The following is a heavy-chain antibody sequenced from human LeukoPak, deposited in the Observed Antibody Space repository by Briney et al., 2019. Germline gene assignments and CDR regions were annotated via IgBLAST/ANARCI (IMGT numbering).Heavy chain of an antibody. CDR3: ARASYASDFWSGYYVCWFDP. CDR2: IYYSGST. D-gene: IGHD3-3*01. J-gene: IGHJ5*02. CDR1: GGSISSGGYY. Sequence: SETLSHTCTVSGGSISSGGYYWSWIRQHPGKGLEWIGYIYYSGSTYYNPSLKSRVTISVDTSKNQFSLKLSSVTAADTAVYYCARASYASDFWSGYYVCWFDPWGQGTLVTVSS. V-gene: IGHV4-31*03.